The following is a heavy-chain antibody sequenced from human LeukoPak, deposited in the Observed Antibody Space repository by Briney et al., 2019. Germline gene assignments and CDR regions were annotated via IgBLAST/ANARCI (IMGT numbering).Heavy chain of an antibody. Sequence: SETLSLTCTVSGGSISSYYWSWIRQPPGKGLEWIGYIYYSGSTNYNPSLKSRVTISVDTSKNQFSLKLSSVTAADTAVYYCARALSSVGYCSSTSCYAAGRYYYGMDAWGQGTTVTVSS. CDR1: GGSISSYY. V-gene: IGHV4-59*01. D-gene: IGHD2-2*01. J-gene: IGHJ6*02. CDR3: ARALSSVGYCSSTSCYAAGRYYYGMDA. CDR2: IYYSGST.